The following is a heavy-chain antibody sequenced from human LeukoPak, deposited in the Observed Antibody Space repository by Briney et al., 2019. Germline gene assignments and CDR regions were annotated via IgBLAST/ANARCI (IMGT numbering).Heavy chain of an antibody. V-gene: IGHV4-59*01. J-gene: IGHJ6*03. D-gene: IGHD2-2*01. CDR1: GGSISRYY. Sequence: SETLSLTCTVSGGSISRYYWSWIRKPPGKGLEWIGYIYYSGSTNYNPCLKSRVTISVDTSKNQFSLKLSSVTAADTAVDYCARGRYCSSTSCSQEFYYYYMDVWGKGTTVAVSS. CDR2: IYYSGST. CDR3: ARGRYCSSTSCSQEFYYYYMDV.